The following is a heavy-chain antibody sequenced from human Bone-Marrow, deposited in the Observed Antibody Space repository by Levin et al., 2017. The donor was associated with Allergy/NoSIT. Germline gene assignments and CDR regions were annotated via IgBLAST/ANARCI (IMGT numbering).Heavy chain of an antibody. CDR2: ISFDGNNK. J-gene: IGHJ4*02. CDR3: ARAEIVMVTASTAFDY. CDR1: GFSFKSYA. Sequence: GESLKISCAVSGFSFKSYAMNWVRQAPGKGLEWVADISFDGNNKNYAESVKGRFTISRDNSKNSLYLQMNSLRPEDTAVYYCARAEIVMVTASTAFDYWGQGTLVTVS. V-gene: IGHV3-30*04. D-gene: IGHD2-15*01.